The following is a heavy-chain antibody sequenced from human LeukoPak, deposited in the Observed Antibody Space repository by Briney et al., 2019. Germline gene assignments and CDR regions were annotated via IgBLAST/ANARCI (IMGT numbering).Heavy chain of an antibody. J-gene: IGHJ4*02. Sequence: GGSLRLSCAASGFTFSSYAMHWVRQAPGKGLEWVAVISYDGTNKYYADSVKGRFTISRDNSKNTLYLQMSSLRAEDSAIYCCAYKWSCDYWGQGTLVTVSS. V-gene: IGHV3-30-3*01. D-gene: IGHD1-1*01. CDR2: ISYDGTNK. CDR1: GFTFSSYA. CDR3: AYKWSCDY.